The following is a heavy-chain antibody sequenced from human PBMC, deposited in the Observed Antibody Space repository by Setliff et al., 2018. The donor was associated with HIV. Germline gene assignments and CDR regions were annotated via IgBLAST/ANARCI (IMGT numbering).Heavy chain of an antibody. CDR3: IAEAGTSEY. Sequence: GGSLRLSCAASGFTFSGSAMHWVRQASGKGLEWVGRIRNKANSYGTAYAASVKGRFTISRDDSKNTAYLQMNSLKIEDTAVYYCIAEAGTSEYWGQGTLVTVSS. D-gene: IGHD6-19*01. CDR1: GFTFSGSA. CDR2: IRNKANSYGT. V-gene: IGHV3-73*01. J-gene: IGHJ4*02.